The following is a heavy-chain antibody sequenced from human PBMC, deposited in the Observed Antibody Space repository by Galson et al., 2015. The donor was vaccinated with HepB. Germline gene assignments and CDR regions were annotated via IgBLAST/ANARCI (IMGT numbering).Heavy chain of an antibody. V-gene: IGHV3-30*03. CDR1: GFTFSRYG. CDR2: ISYDGSNT. Sequence: SLRLSCAASGFTFSRYGMHWVRQAPGKGLEWVAVISYDGSNTYYADSVKGRFTISRDNSKNTLFMQMNSLRAEDTALYYCARDETTYSSSSAYWGQGTLVTVSS. CDR3: ARDETTYSSSSAY. J-gene: IGHJ4*02. D-gene: IGHD6-6*01.